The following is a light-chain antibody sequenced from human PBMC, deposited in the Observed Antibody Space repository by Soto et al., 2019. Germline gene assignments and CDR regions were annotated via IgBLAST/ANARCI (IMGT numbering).Light chain of an antibody. CDR1: QGVSNY. CDR3: QQRSTWVT. V-gene: IGKV3-11*01. J-gene: IGKJ4*01. Sequence: EIVLTQSPATLSLSPGERATLSCRASQGVSNYLAWYQQKPGQAPRLLIYDASNRATGIPARFSGSGYGTDFTLTISSLEPEDFAVYYCQQRSTWVTFGGGTRVEI. CDR2: DAS.